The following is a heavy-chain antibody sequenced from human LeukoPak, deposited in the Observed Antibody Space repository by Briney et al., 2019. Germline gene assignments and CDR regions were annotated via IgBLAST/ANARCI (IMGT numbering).Heavy chain of an antibody. CDR1: GGSISSGGYY. CDR3: ASTWYPVTIFGVVIDYYYGMDV. J-gene: IGHJ6*02. D-gene: IGHD3-3*01. V-gene: IGHV4-31*03. CDR2: IYYSGGT. Sequence: SQTLSLTCTVSGGSISSGGYYWSWIRQHPGKGLEWIGYIYYSGGTYYNPSLKSRVTISVDTSKNQFSLKLSSVTAADTAVYYCASTWYPVTIFGVVIDYYYGMDVWGQGTTVTVSS.